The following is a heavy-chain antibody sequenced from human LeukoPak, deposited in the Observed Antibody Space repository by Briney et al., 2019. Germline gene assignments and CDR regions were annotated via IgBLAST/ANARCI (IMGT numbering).Heavy chain of an antibody. CDR2: IYYSGST. Sequence: SETLSLTCTVSGGSISSYYWGWIRQPPGKGLEWIGSIYYSGSTYYNPSLKSRVTISVDTSKNQFSLKLSSVTAADTAVYYCASSLPGGRYYYYYMDVWGKGTTVTISS. D-gene: IGHD3-16*01. J-gene: IGHJ6*03. CDR3: ASSLPGGRYYYYYMDV. V-gene: IGHV4-39*01. CDR1: GGSISSYY.